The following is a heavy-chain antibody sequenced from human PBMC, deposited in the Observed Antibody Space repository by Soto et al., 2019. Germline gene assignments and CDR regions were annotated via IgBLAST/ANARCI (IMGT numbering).Heavy chain of an antibody. Sequence: QVQLVQSGAEVKKPGASVKVSCKASGYTFTSYYMHWVRQAPGQGLEWMGIINPSGGSTSYAQKFQGRVTMTRDTSTSTVYMELSSLRSEDTAVXYXARGFSVDTAMVIEDWFDPWGQGTLVTVSS. V-gene: IGHV1-46*01. J-gene: IGHJ5*02. CDR1: GYTFTSYY. CDR3: ARGFSVDTAMVIEDWFDP. CDR2: INPSGGST. D-gene: IGHD5-18*01.